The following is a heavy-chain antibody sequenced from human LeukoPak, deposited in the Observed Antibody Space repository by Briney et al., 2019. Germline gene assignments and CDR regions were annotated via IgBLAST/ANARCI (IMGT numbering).Heavy chain of an antibody. CDR3: ARSITGTTFDY. CDR1: GYTCTNYY. Sequence: GASVKVSCKASGYTCTNYYIHWVRQAPGQGFEWMGVINPSGGSTSYTQEFQGRATMTRDTSTSTVYMELSSLRSEDTAVYYCARSITGTTFDYWGQGTLVAVSS. D-gene: IGHD1-20*01. CDR2: INPSGGST. J-gene: IGHJ4*02. V-gene: IGHV1-46*01.